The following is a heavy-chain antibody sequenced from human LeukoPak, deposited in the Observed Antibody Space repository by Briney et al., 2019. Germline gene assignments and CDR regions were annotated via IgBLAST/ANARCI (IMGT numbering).Heavy chain of an antibody. J-gene: IGHJ4*02. CDR1: GGSISSGSYY. V-gene: IGHV4-61*02. D-gene: IGHD5-24*01. CDR3: ASNRWLQPFDY. CDR2: IYTSGST. Sequence: SETLSLTCTVSGGSISSGSYYWSWIRQPAGKGLEWIGRIYTSGSTNYNPSLKSRVTISVDTSKNQFSLKLSSVTAADTAVYYCASNRWLQPFDYWGQGTLVTVSS.